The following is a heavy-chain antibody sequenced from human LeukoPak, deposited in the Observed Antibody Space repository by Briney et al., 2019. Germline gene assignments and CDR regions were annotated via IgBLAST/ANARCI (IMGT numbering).Heavy chain of an antibody. J-gene: IGHJ6*03. CDR3: ARNQDSSWYYYYMDV. CDR1: GLTFNNYA. D-gene: IGHD6-13*01. CDR2: ITGSGGST. V-gene: IGHV3-23*01. Sequence: GGSLRLSCAASGLTFNNYAMSWVRQAPGKGLKWVSTITGSGGSTYSADSVKGRLTISRDNSKNTLYLQMNRLRADDTALYYCARNQDSSWYYYYMDVWGKGTTFTVSS.